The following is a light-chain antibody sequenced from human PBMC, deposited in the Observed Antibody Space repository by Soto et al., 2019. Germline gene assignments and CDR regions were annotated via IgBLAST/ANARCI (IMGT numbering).Light chain of an antibody. CDR3: QEYKSAT. J-gene: IGKJ2*01. CDR2: DAS. Sequence: DIQMTQSPSTLSASVGDRVTITCRASQSISDWLAWSQQIPGRAPKLLIYDASTLQSGVPSRFSGSGSGTEFILTISSLQPDDSATYYCQEYKSATFGQGTKLQIK. V-gene: IGKV1-5*01. CDR1: QSISDW.